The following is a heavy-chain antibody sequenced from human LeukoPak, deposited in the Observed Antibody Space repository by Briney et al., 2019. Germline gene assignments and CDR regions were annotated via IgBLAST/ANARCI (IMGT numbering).Heavy chain of an antibody. CDR3: ARADYGDDPLDY. J-gene: IGHJ4*02. CDR1: GFTFSSYS. Sequence: PGGSLRLSCAASGFTFSSYSMNWVRQAPGKGLEWVSSISSSSSYIYYADSVKGRFTISRDNAKNSLYLQMNSLRAEDTAVYYCARADYGDDPLDYWGQGTLVTVSS. D-gene: IGHD4-17*01. CDR2: ISSSSSYI. V-gene: IGHV3-21*01.